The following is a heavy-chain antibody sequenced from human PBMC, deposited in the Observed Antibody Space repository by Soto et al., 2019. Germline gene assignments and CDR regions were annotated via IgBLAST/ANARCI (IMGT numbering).Heavy chain of an antibody. J-gene: IGHJ4*02. CDR2: ISGTGGGT. D-gene: IGHD2-21*01. CDR1: GFIFSNYA. Sequence: GGSLRLSCAASGFIFSNYAVSWVRQAPGKGLEWVPAISGTGGGTFYADSVKGRFIISRDNSQNTLYLQMNSLRAEDSAVYFCAKHIAVGNFDYWGRGTLVTVSS. V-gene: IGHV3-23*01. CDR3: AKHIAVGNFDY.